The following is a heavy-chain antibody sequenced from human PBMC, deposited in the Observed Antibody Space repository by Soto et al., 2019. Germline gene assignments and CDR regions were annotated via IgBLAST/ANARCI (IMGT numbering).Heavy chain of an antibody. Sequence: SETLSLTCAVYGGSFSGYYWSWIRQPPGKGLEWIGEINHSGSTNYNPSLKSRVTISVDTSKNQFSLKLSSVTAADTAVYYCARGRNKVRGVISPPMKYYYGMDVWGQGTTVTVSS. D-gene: IGHD3-10*01. CDR2: INHSGST. V-gene: IGHV4-34*01. CDR3: ARGRNKVRGVISPPMKYYYGMDV. CDR1: GGSFSGYY. J-gene: IGHJ6*02.